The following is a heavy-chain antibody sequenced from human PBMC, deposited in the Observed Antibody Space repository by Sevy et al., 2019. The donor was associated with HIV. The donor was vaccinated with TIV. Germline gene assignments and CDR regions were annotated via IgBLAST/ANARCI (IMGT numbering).Heavy chain of an antibody. CDR1: GFTFGDYC. CDR2: LKSDVYGGTV. CDR3: TRWKAAQSIFAY. Sequence: GGSLRLSCTASGFTFGDYCMSWVRQAPGKGLEWVAFLKSDVYGGTVDHAASVRGRFVISRDDSKTIAYLQMNDLKTEDTGVYSCTRWKAAQSIFAYWGQGALVTVSS. V-gene: IGHV3-49*04. D-gene: IGHD6-13*01. J-gene: IGHJ4*02.